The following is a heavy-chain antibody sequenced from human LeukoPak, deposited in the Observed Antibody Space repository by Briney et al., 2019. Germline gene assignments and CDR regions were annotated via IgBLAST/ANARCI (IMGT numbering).Heavy chain of an antibody. CDR3: ARPRGSGRYYDFDAFDI. CDR1: GGPISSYY. D-gene: IGHD3-10*01. Sequence: SETLSLTCIVSGGPISSYYWSWIRQPPGKGLEWIGYINYSGSTSYNPSLKGRLTISINTSKNQFSLKMSSVTAADTAVYYCARPRGSGRYYDFDAFDIWGQGTMVTVSS. CDR2: INYSGST. V-gene: IGHV4-59*08. J-gene: IGHJ3*02.